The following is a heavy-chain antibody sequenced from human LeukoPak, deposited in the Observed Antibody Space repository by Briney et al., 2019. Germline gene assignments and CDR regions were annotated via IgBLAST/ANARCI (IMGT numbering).Heavy chain of an antibody. CDR1: GFTVSSNY. D-gene: IGHD6-13*01. Sequence: GGSLRLSCAASGFTVSSNYMSSVRQAPGKGLEWVSVIYSGGSTYYADSVKGRFTISRDNSKNTLYLQMNSLRAEDTAVYYCARALIAAAGLYYFDYWGQGTLVTVSS. J-gene: IGHJ4*02. V-gene: IGHV3-66*01. CDR2: IYSGGST. CDR3: ARALIAAAGLYYFDY.